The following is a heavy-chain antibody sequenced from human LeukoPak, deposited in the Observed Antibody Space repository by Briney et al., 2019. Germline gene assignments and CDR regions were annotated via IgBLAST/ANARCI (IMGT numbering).Heavy chain of an antibody. CDR1: GYSFTSYW. CDR3: ARRASSWWFDY. J-gene: IGHJ4*02. D-gene: IGHD6-13*01. V-gene: IGHV5-51*03. CDR2: IYPGDSDT. Sequence: GESLKISCKGSGYSFTSYWIGWVRQMPGKGLEWMGIIYPGDSDTRYSPSFQGQVTISADKSISTAYLQWSSLKASGTAMYFCARRASSWWFDYWGQGTLVTVSS.